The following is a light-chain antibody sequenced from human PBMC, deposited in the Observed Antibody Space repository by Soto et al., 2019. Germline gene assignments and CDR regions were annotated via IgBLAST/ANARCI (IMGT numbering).Light chain of an antibody. CDR1: QSVTSNY. CDR2: DTS. V-gene: IGKV3-20*01. CDR3: QQYGTSPQP. J-gene: IGKJ1*01. Sequence: NGLTQYPGTLSLSPGERATLSLRASQSVTSNYLAWYQQKPGQAPGLLIYDTSTRASGVPDRFSGSGSGTEFTLTISRLEPEDFAVYYCQQYGTSPQPFGQGTKVDI.